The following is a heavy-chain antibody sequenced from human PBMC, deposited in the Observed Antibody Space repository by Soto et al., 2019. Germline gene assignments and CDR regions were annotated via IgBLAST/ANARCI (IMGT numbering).Heavy chain of an antibody. CDR2: IYYSGIS. CDR3: VTLPTSRRQLVLAFFDY. D-gene: IGHD6-13*01. V-gene: IGHV4-39*01. Sequence: QVQLQESGPGLVKPSETLSLTCTVSGGSISSSSFYWGWIRQPPGKGLEWIGSIYYSGISYYNPSIKRRVTMSVDMSKNQFSLKVSSVTAADTTVYYCVTLPTSRRQLVLAFFDYWGQGTVASVSS. J-gene: IGHJ4*02. CDR1: GGSISSSSFY.